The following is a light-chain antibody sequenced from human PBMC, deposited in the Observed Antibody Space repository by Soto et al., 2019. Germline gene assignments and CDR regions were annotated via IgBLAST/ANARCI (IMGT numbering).Light chain of an antibody. CDR1: SSNIGAGYD. V-gene: IGLV1-40*01. CDR2: GNS. J-gene: IGLJ1*01. CDR3: SSYTDSSNYV. Sequence: QSVLTQPPSVSGAPGQRVTISCTGSSSNIGAGYDVHWYQQLPGTAPKLLIYGNSNRPSGVPDRFSGSKSGTSASLAITGLHAEDEADYYCSSYTDSSNYVFGTGTKVTVL.